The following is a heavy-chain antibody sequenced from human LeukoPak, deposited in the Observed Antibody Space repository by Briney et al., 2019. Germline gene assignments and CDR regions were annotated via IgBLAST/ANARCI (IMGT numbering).Heavy chain of an antibody. CDR2: IYTSGST. Sequence: PSETLSLTCTVSGGSISSGSYYWGWIRPPAGKGLEWIGRIYTSGSTNYNPSLKSRVTISVVTSKNQFSLKLSSVTAADTAVYYCASSTMVVTPLSDHIDYWGQGTLVTVSS. CDR1: GGSISSGSYY. CDR3: ASSTMVVTPLSDHIDY. V-gene: IGHV4-61*02. D-gene: IGHD4-23*01. J-gene: IGHJ4*02.